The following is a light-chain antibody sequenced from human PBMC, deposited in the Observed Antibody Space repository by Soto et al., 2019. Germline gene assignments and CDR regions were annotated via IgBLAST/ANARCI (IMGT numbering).Light chain of an antibody. CDR3: QTWGTGIRV. Sequence: QSVLTQSPSASASLGASVKLTCTLSSGHSNYAIAWHQQQPEKGPRYLMKVNSDGSHRKGDGIPDRFSASSSGAQRYLTISSLQSEDEADYYCQTWGTGIRVFGTGTKLTVL. V-gene: IGLV4-69*01. CDR2: VNSDGSH. J-gene: IGLJ1*01. CDR1: SGHSNYA.